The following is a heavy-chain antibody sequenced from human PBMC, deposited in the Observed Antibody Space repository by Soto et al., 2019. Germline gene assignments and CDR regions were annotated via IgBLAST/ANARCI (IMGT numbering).Heavy chain of an antibody. Sequence: QVQLQESGPGLVKPSETLSLTCTVSGGSISSYYWSWIRQPPGKGLEWIGYIYYSGSTNYNPSLKSRVTISVDTSKNQFSLKLSSVTAADTAVYYCARDGGFGEFDPWGQGTLVTVSS. CDR1: GGSISSYY. CDR3: ARDGGFGEFDP. D-gene: IGHD3-10*01. V-gene: IGHV4-59*01. J-gene: IGHJ5*02. CDR2: IYYSGST.